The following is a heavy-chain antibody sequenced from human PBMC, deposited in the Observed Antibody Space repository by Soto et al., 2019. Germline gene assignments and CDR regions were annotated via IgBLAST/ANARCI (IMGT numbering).Heavy chain of an antibody. CDR3: ARDDSGFSGSHYIDYFNY. V-gene: IGHV1-3*01. D-gene: IGHD1-26*01. CDR2: INAGNGNT. Sequence: GASVKVSCKASVYTFTSYAMHWVRQAPGQRLEWMGWINAGNGNTKYSQKFQGRVTFTRDTSAGTVYMQLSSLTSEDTAVYYCARDDSGFSGSHYIDYFNYWGQGALVTVS. CDR1: VYTFTSYA. J-gene: IGHJ4*02.